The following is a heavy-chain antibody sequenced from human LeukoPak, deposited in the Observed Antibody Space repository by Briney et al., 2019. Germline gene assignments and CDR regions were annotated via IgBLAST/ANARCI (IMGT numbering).Heavy chain of an antibody. CDR1: GFTFSSYS. CDR3: ARGDILGELSSHFDY. J-gene: IGHJ4*02. CDR2: ISSSSSYI. D-gene: IGHD3-16*02. Sequence: GGSLRLSCAASGFTFSSYSMNWVRQAPGKGLEWVSSISSSSSYIYYADSVKGRFTISRDNAKNSLYLQMNSLRAEDTAVYYCARGDILGELSSHFDYWGQGTLVTVSS. V-gene: IGHV3-21*01.